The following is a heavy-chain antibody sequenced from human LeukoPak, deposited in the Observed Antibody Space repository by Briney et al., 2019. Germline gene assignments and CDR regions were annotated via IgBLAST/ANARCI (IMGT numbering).Heavy chain of an antibody. J-gene: IGHJ6*02. Sequence: SETLSLTCTVSGGSISSGGYYWSWIRQHPGKGLEWIGYIYYSGSTYYNPSLKSRVTISVDTSKNQFSLKLSSVTAADTAVYYCARDRLRYFTPYGMDVWGQGTTVTVSS. CDR1: GGSISSGGYY. CDR2: IYYSGST. CDR3: ARDRLRYFTPYGMDV. V-gene: IGHV4-31*03. D-gene: IGHD3-9*01.